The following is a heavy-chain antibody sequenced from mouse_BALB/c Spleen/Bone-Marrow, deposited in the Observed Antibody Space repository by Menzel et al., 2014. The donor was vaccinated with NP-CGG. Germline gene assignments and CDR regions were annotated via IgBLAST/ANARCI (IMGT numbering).Heavy chain of an antibody. CDR2: INPDSSTI. CDR3: SRLYYYGNFAY. J-gene: IGHJ3*01. D-gene: IGHD1-1*01. CDR1: GFDFSRYW. Sequence: EVQLVESGGGLVQPGGSLKLSCAASGFDFSRYWMSWVRQAPGKGLEWIGEINPDSSTINYTPSLKDKFIISRDNAKNTLYLQKSKVRSEDTALYYCSRLYYYGNFAYWGQGTLVTVSA. V-gene: IGHV4-1*02.